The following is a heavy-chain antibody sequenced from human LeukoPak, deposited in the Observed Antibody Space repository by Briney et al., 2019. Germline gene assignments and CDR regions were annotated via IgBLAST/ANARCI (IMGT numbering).Heavy chain of an antibody. CDR3: AREGDYGDYPDY. V-gene: IGHV4-39*07. CDR1: NGSISSSAYY. D-gene: IGHD4-17*01. J-gene: IGHJ4*02. CDR2: VYFSGIT. Sequence: SETLSLTCTVSNGSISSSAYYWGWVRQSPGKGLQWIGSVYFSGITYYNESLKSRLTISVDKSNNQFSLKVRSVTAADTAVYYCAREGDYGDYPDYWGQGTLVTVSS.